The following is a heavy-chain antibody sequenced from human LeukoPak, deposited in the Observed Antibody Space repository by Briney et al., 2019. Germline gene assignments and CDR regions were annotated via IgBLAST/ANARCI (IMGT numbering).Heavy chain of an antibody. CDR1: GYTFTSYG. D-gene: IGHD2-15*01. Sequence: ASVKVSCKASGYTFTSYGISWVRQAPGQGLEWMGWISAYNGNTNYAQKLQGRVTITTDESTSTAYMELSSLRSEDTAVYYCAREDSVAAAPFDYWGQGTLVTVSS. V-gene: IGHV1-18*01. CDR2: ISAYNGNT. J-gene: IGHJ4*02. CDR3: AREDSVAAAPFDY.